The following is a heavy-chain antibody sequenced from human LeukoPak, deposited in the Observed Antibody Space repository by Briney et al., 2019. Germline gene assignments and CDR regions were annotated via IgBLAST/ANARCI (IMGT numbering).Heavy chain of an antibody. V-gene: IGHV3-48*01. J-gene: IGHJ4*02. CDR1: GFTFSSYG. CDR2: ITGSSSTI. CDR3: ARDVGVGLWYRYNFDY. D-gene: IGHD5-18*01. Sequence: GGSLRLSCAASGFTFSSYGMHWVRQAPGKGLEWISYITGSSSTIYYADSVKGRFTISRDNAKNSLYLQMNSLRAEDTAVYYCARDVGVGLWYRYNFDYWGQGTLVTVSS.